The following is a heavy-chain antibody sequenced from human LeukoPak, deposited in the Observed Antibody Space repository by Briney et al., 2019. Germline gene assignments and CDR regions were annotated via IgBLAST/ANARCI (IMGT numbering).Heavy chain of an antibody. J-gene: IGHJ4*02. V-gene: IGHV3-33*06. CDR3: AKEGIVYGDYALYYFDH. CDR1: GFSFNNYG. D-gene: IGHD4-17*01. Sequence: GGSLRLSCAASGFSFNNYGMHWVRQAPGKGLEWVAVIWFDGSTKYYADSVKGRFTISRDNSKNTLSLQMNSLRVEDTAVYYCAKEGIVYGDYALYYFDHWGQGTLVTVSS. CDR2: IWFDGSTK.